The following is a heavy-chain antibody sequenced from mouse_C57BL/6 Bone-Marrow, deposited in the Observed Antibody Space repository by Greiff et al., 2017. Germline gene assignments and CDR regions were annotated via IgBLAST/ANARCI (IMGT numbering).Heavy chain of an antibody. CDR1: GFSLSTFGMG. Sequence: QVTLKVCGPGILQPSQTLSLTCSFSGFSLSTFGMGVGWIRQPSGKGLEWLAHIWWDDDKCYNPALKRRLTISKDTSKNQVFLKIANVDTADTATYYCALSTVVERWYFDVWGTGTTVTVSS. CDR2: IWWDDDK. J-gene: IGHJ1*03. V-gene: IGHV8-8*01. CDR3: ALSTVVERWYFDV. D-gene: IGHD1-1*01.